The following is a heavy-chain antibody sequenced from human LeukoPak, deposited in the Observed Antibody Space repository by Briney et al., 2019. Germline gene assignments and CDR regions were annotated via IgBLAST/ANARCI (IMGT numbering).Heavy chain of an antibody. J-gene: IGHJ4*02. D-gene: IGHD3-3*01. CDR1: GFTFGSYS. Sequence: GGSLRLSCAASGFTFGSYSMNWVRQAPGKGLEWVSYISSSSSTIYYADSVKGRFTISRDNAKNSLYLQMNSLRDEDTAVYYCARAVAYYDFWSGYFIWGQGTLVTVSS. CDR3: ARAVAYYDFWSGYFI. CDR2: ISSSSSTI. V-gene: IGHV3-48*02.